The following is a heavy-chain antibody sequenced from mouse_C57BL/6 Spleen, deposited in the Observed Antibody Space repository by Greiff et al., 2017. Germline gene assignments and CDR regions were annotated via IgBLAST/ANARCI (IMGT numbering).Heavy chain of an antibody. CDR2: INPNNGGT. Sequence: VQLKQSGPELVKPGASVKIPCKASGYTFTDYNMDWVKQSHGKSLEWIGDINPNNGGTIYNQKFKGKATLTVDKSSSTAYMELRSLTSEDTAVYYCARRIYYGYGYAMDYWGQGTSVTVSS. CDR3: ARRIYYGYGYAMDY. CDR1: GYTFTDYN. D-gene: IGHD2-2*01. V-gene: IGHV1-18*01. J-gene: IGHJ4*01.